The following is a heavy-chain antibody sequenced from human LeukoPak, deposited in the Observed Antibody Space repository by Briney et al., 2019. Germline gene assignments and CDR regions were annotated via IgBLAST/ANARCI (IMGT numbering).Heavy chain of an antibody. D-gene: IGHD2-21*01. J-gene: IGHJ3*02. CDR2: IYSGGST. V-gene: IGHV3-53*01. Sequence: GGSLRLSCAASGFTVSSNYMSWVRQAPGKGLEWVSTIYSGGSTYYSDSVKGRFTISRDNSKNTLFLQMNSLRAEDSAVYFCSRDRRFPDDVFDIWGQGTLVTVSS. CDR1: GFTVSSNY. CDR3: SRDRRFPDDVFDI.